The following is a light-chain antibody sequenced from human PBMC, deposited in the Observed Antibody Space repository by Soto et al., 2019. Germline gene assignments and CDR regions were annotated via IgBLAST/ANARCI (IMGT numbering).Light chain of an antibody. Sequence: QSALTQPASVSGSPGQSITISCTGTSSDIGDDYVSWYQQYPGKVPKLMIYDVTNRASGVPSRFSASKSGDTASLTISGLQAEDEADYYCSSYTSTSTLVVFGGGTKLTFL. CDR1: SSDIGDDY. J-gene: IGLJ2*01. V-gene: IGLV2-14*01. CDR2: DVT. CDR3: SSYTSTSTLVV.